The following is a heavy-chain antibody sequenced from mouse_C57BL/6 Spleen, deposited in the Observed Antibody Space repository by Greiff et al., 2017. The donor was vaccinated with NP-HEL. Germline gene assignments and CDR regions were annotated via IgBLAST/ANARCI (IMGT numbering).Heavy chain of an antibody. Sequence: QVQLKESGAELVRPGTSVKVSCKASGYAFTNYLIEWVKQRPGQGLEWIGVINPGSGGTNYNEKFKGKATLTADKSSSTAYMQLSSLTSEDSAVYFCARSEGLRPPWFAYWGQGTLVTVSA. V-gene: IGHV1-54*01. CDR3: ARSEGLRPPWFAY. D-gene: IGHD2-4*01. CDR2: INPGSGGT. CDR1: GYAFTNYL. J-gene: IGHJ3*01.